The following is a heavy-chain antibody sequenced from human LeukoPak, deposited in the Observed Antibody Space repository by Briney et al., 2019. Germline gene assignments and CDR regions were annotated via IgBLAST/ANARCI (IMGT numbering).Heavy chain of an antibody. D-gene: IGHD3-3*01. V-gene: IGHV4-59*01. Sequence: SETLSLTCTVSGGSISSYYWSWIRQPPGKGLEWTGYIYYSGSTNYNPSLKSRVTISVDTSKNQFSLKLSSVTAADTAVYYCARDLGYDFWSPGYWGQGTLVTVSS. J-gene: IGHJ4*02. CDR2: IYYSGST. CDR3: ARDLGYDFWSPGY. CDR1: GGSISSYY.